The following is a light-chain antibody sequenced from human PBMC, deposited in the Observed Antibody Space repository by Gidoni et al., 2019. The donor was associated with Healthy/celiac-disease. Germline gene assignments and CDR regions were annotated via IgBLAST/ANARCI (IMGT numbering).Light chain of an antibody. CDR3: QVWDSSSDHPVV. Sequence: SYVLTHPPSASAAPGQTARITFGGNNIGSKSVHWYQQKPGQAPVLVVYDDSDRPSAIPERFSGSNSGNTATLTISRVEAGDEADYYCQVWDSSSDHPVVFGGGTKLTVL. CDR2: DDS. CDR1: NIGSKS. J-gene: IGLJ2*01. V-gene: IGLV3-21*02.